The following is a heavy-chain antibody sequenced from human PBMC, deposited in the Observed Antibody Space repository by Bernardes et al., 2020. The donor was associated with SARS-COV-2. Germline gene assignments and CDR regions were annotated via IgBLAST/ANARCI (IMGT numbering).Heavy chain of an antibody. CDR2: IYYTGSA. J-gene: IGHJ5*02. V-gene: IGHV4-31*03. CDR1: GGSISSGGY. Sequence: SETLSLTCTVSGGSISSGGYWTWIRQHPGKGLEWIGYIYYTGSAYYNPSLKSRVTISVDTSKNQFSLNLSSVTAADTAVYYCARALGGGDMSNWFDPWGQGTLVTVSS. CDR3: ARALGGGDMSNWFDP. D-gene: IGHD3-16*01.